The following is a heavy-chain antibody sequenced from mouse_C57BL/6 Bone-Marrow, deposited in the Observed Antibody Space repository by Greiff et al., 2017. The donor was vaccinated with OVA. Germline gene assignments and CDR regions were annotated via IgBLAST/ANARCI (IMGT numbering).Heavy chain of an antibody. CDR1: GFTFSDFY. Sequence: EVKLMESGGGLVQSGRSLRLSCATSGFTFSDFYMEWVRQAPGKGLEWIAASRNKANDYTTESSASVKGRFIVSRDTSKSILYLQMNDLRAEDTASYYCARDNWDWYFDVWGTGTTVTVSS. CDR3: ARDNWDWYFDV. V-gene: IGHV7-1*01. CDR2: SRNKANDYTT. D-gene: IGHD4-1*01. J-gene: IGHJ1*03.